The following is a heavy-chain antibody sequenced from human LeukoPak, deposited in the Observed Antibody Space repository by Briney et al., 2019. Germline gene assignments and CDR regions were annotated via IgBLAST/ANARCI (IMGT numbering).Heavy chain of an antibody. J-gene: IGHJ3*02. Sequence: PGGSLRLSCAASGNTFSDHYMDWVRQAPGKGLEWVGRIGKNTNSYTTEYAASVKGRFTISRDDSKKSLFLQMNSLKTEDTAVYYCTRGFGVTDIYAFDIWGQGTVVTVSS. D-gene: IGHD2-21*02. CDR3: TRGFGVTDIYAFDI. CDR2: IGKNTNSYTT. V-gene: IGHV3-72*01. CDR1: GNTFSDHY.